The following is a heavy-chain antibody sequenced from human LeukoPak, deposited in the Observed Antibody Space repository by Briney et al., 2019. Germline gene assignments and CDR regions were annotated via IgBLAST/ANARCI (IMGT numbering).Heavy chain of an antibody. CDR3: ARQLEWLSPPDY. Sequence: GESLKISCKGSEYIFTNYWIGWVRQMPGKGLEWMGIIYPADSDTRYSPSFQGQVTISADKSISTAYLQWSSLKASDTAMYYCARQLEWLSPPDYWGQGTLVTVSS. CDR1: EYIFTNYW. J-gene: IGHJ4*02. V-gene: IGHV5-51*01. D-gene: IGHD3-3*01. CDR2: IYPADSDT.